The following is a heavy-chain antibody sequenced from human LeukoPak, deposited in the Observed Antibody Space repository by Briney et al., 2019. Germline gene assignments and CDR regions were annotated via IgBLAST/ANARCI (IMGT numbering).Heavy chain of an antibody. CDR1: GGSISSSSYY. CDR3: ARPGKVSGVYYYYMDV. CDR2: ISYSGST. D-gene: IGHD3-10*01. Sequence: PSETLSLTCTVFGGSISSSSYYWAWIRQPPGKGLEWIGTISYSGSTYYNPSLKSRVTISVDTSKNQFSLKLSSVTAADTAVYYCARPGKVSGVYYYYMDVWGKGTTVTVSS. V-gene: IGHV4-39*01. J-gene: IGHJ6*03.